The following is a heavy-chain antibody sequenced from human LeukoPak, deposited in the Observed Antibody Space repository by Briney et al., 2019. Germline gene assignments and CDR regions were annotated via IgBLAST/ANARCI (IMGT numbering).Heavy chain of an antibody. V-gene: IGHV3-30*18. Sequence: PGRSLRLSCAASGFTFSSYGMHWVRQAPGKGLEWVAVISYDGSNKYYADSVKGRFTISRDNSKNTLYLQMNSLRAGDTAVYYCAKGHRYDFWSGYLTPNWFDPWGQGTLVTVSS. CDR1: GFTFSSYG. J-gene: IGHJ5*02. CDR3: AKGHRYDFWSGYLTPNWFDP. D-gene: IGHD3-3*01. CDR2: ISYDGSNK.